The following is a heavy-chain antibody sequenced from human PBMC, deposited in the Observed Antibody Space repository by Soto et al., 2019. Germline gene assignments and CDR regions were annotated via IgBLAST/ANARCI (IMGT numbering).Heavy chain of an antibody. Sequence: GGSLRLSCAASGFTFSSYAMSWVRQAPGKGLEWVSAISGSGGSTYYADSVKGRFTISRDNSKNTLYLQMNSLRAEDTAVYYCAIPSSSSSYYFDYWGQGTLVTVSS. J-gene: IGHJ4*02. CDR2: ISGSGGST. D-gene: IGHD6-13*01. CDR1: GFTFSSYA. V-gene: IGHV3-23*01. CDR3: AIPSSSSSYYFDY.